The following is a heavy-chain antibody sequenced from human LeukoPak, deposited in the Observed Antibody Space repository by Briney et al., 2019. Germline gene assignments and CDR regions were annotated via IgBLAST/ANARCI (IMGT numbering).Heavy chain of an antibody. CDR1: GAFTSRYY. J-gene: IGHJ4*02. V-gene: IGHV4-59*08. CDR3: TRIDPLGFFDQ. Sequence: SETLSLTCSVSGAFTSRYYWSWVRQPLGQGLEWIGNIFYSGKSKYNPSLTSRISMSVDTSKTQFSLELTSVTAADTAVYYCTRIDPLGFFDQWGPGTLVTDSS. CDR2: IFYSGKS. D-gene: IGHD6-25*01.